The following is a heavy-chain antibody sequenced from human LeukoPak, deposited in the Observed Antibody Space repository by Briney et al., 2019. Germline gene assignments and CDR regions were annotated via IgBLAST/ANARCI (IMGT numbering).Heavy chain of an antibody. CDR1: GFTFSSYS. D-gene: IGHD3-10*01. J-gene: IGHJ4*02. Sequence: GGSLRLSCAASGFTFSSYSMNWVRQAPGKGLEWVSYISSRSSTIYYADSVKGRFTISRDNTKNSLYLQMNSLRAEDTAVYYCARDQYYGSGTYYNSSKGYFDYWGQGTLVTVSS. CDR2: ISSRSSTI. V-gene: IGHV3-48*04. CDR3: ARDQYYGSGTYYNSSKGYFDY.